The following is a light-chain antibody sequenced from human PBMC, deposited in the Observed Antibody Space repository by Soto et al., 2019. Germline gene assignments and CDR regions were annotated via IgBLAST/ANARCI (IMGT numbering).Light chain of an antibody. CDR2: DAS. CDR1: QSISSW. V-gene: IGKV1-5*01. J-gene: IGKJ2*01. Sequence: DIQMTQSPSTLSASVGDRVTITCRASQSISSWLDWYQQKPGKAPKLLIYDASSLESGVPSRFSGSGSGTEFTLTISSPQPDDFATYYCQQYNSYRYTFGQGTKLEIK. CDR3: QQYNSYRYT.